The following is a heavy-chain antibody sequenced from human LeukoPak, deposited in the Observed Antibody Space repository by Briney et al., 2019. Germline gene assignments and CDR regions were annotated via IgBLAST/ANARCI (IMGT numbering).Heavy chain of an antibody. CDR1: GLTFSSYE. J-gene: IGHJ4*02. D-gene: IGHD3-10*01. V-gene: IGHV3-48*03. Sequence: PGGSLRLSCAASGLTFSSYEMNWVRQAPGKGLERVSYISSSGSTIYYADSVKGRFAISRDNAKNSLYLQMNSLRAEDTAVYYCASPYGSGSLDYWGQGTLVTVSS. CDR3: ASPYGSGSLDY. CDR2: ISSSGSTI.